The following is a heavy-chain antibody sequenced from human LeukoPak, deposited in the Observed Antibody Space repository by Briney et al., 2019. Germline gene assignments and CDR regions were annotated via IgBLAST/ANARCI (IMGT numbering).Heavy chain of an antibody. CDR2: IYYSGST. D-gene: IGHD5-24*01. Sequence: SETLSLTCTVSGCSISSGYYWGWIRQPPGKGLEWIGSIYYSGSTYYNPSLKSRVTISVDTSKNQFSLKLSSVTAADTAVYYCARDGDGYPWGQGTLVTVSS. V-gene: IGHV4-38-2*02. CDR1: GCSISSGYY. CDR3: ARDGDGYP. J-gene: IGHJ5*02.